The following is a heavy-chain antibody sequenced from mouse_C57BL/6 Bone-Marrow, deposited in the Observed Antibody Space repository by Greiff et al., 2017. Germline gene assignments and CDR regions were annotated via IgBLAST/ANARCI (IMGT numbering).Heavy chain of an antibody. CDR1: GFTFSSYA. CDR3: ARPRGVAY. V-gene: IGHV5-4*03. Sequence: DVMLVESGGGLVKPGGSLKLSCAASGFTFSSYAMSWVRQTPEKRLEWVATISDGGSYTYYPDNGKGRFTISRDNAKNNLYLQMSHLKSEDTAMYYCARPRGVAYWGQGTLVTVFA. CDR2: ISDGGSYT. J-gene: IGHJ3*01.